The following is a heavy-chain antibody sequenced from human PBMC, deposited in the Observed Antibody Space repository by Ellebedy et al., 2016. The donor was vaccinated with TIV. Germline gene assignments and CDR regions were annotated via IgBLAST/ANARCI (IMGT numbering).Heavy chain of an antibody. CDR3: AKGSFPFGDKSERIYSFQY. J-gene: IGHJ4*02. D-gene: IGHD3-10*01. CDR2: ITGSGGST. Sequence: GESLKISCAASGFSFSSYAMSWVRQAPGMGLEWVSTITGSGGSTYYADSVKGRFTISRDKSKNTLSLQMNSLRAEDTAVYYCAKGSFPFGDKSERIYSFQYWGQGTLVTVSS. CDR1: GFSFSSYA. V-gene: IGHV3-23*01.